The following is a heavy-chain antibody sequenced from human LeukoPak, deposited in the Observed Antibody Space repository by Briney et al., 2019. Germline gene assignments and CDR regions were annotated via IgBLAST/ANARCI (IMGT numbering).Heavy chain of an antibody. V-gene: IGHV3-21*01. CDR2: ISSSSSYI. CDR3: ASGSRPNFDY. J-gene: IGHJ4*02. CDR1: GFTFDDYA. Sequence: GGSLRLSCAASGFTFDDYAMHWVRQAPGKGLEWVSSISSSSSYIFYADSVKGRFTISRDNADNSLYLQTNYLRAEDTAVYYCASGSRPNFDYWGQGTLVTVSS. D-gene: IGHD3-10*01.